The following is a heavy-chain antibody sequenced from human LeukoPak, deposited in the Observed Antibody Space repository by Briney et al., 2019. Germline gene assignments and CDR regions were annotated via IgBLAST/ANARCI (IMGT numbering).Heavy chain of an antibody. D-gene: IGHD3-10*01. CDR3: ARVPPVKRSGAFDI. Sequence: SETLSLTCTVSGGSISSYYWSWIRQPAGKGLEWIGRIYTSGSTNYNPSLKSRVTISVDTSKNQFSLKLSSVTAADTAVYYCARVPPVKRSGAFDIWGQGTMVTVSS. J-gene: IGHJ3*02. CDR2: IYTSGST. V-gene: IGHV4-4*07. CDR1: GGSISSYY.